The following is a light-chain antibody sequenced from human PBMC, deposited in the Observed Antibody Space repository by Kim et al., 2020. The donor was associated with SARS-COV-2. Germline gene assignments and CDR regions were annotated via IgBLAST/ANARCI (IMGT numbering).Light chain of an antibody. CDR3: QQSYSTPRT. CDR2: AAS. V-gene: IGKV1-39*01. J-gene: IGKJ1*01. Sequence: ASVGDRVTITCRASQSISSYLNWYQQKPGKAPKLLIYAASSLQSGVPSRFSGSGSVTDFTLTISSLQPEDFATYYCQQSYSTPRTFGQGTKVDIK. CDR1: QSISSY.